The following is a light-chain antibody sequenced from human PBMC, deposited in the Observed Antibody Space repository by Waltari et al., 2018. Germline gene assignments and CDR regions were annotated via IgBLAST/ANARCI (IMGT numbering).Light chain of an antibody. V-gene: IGLV2-11*01. Sequence: QSALTQPRSVSGSPGQSVTISCTGTISDIGGFDSVPWYQQHPDKAPKLLIYDVTKRPSGVPDRFSGSKSGNTASLAISGLQSEDEADYYCAAWDDGLSGRSWVFGGGTKLTVL. J-gene: IGLJ3*02. CDR3: AAWDDGLSGRSWV. CDR2: DVT. CDR1: ISDIGGFDS.